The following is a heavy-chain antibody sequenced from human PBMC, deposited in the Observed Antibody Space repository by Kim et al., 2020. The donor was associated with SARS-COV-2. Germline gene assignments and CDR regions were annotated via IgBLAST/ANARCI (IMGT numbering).Heavy chain of an antibody. J-gene: IGHJ4*02. D-gene: IGHD2-2*02. V-gene: IGHV1-18*04. CDR3: ARFTHCSSTSCYTGDFWSGYSLPPDH. CDR2: ISAYNGNT. CDR1: GYTFTSYG. Sequence: ASVKVSCKASGYTFTSYGISWVRQAPGQGLEWMGWISAYNGNTNYAQKLQGRVTMTTDTSTSTAYMELRSLRSDDTAVYYCARFTHCSSTSCYTGDFWSGYSLPPDHWGQGTLVTVSS.